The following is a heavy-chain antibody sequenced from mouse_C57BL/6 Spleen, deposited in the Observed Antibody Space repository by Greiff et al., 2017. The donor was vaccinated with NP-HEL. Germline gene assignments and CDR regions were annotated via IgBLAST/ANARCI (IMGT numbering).Heavy chain of an antibody. V-gene: IGHV14-4*01. CDR1: GFNIKDDY. J-gene: IGHJ3*01. CDR2: IDPENGDT. D-gene: IGHD3-2*02. CDR3: TIPHSSGYRAWFAY. Sequence: EVQLQQSGAELVRPGASVKLSCTASGFNIKDDYMHWVKQRPEQGLEWIGWIDPENGDTEYASKFQGKATITADTSSNTAYLQLSSLTSEDTAVYYCTIPHSSGYRAWFAYWGQGTLVTVSA.